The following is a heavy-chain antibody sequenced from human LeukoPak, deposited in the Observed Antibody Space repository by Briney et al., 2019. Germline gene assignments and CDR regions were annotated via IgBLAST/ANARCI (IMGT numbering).Heavy chain of an antibody. Sequence: PGGSLRLSCAASGFTFSSYGMSWVRRAPGKGLVWVSRINSDGSSTKCADSVKGRFTISRDNAKNSLYLQMNSLRAEDTAVYYCARDPRLYDILTGYALGTEVFDYWGQGTLVTVSS. V-gene: IGHV3-74*03. CDR3: ARDPRLYDILTGYALGTEVFDY. J-gene: IGHJ4*02. D-gene: IGHD3-9*01. CDR2: INSDGSST. CDR1: GFTFSSYG.